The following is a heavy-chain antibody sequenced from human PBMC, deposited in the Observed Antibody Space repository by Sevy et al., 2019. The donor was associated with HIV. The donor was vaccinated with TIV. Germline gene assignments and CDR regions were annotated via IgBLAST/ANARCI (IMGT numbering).Heavy chain of an antibody. V-gene: IGHV3-30-3*01. Sequence: GGSLRLSCAASGFTFSTHAMHWVRQAPGKGLEWVAIISYDGNIEYYPDSVKGRFTISRDDSKNTLYLQMNSLRSEDKAFYYRSGGLGYENTCLPPLFDNRGQGTLVTVSS. D-gene: IGHD2-2*01. J-gene: IGHJ4*02. CDR3: SGGLGYENTCLPPLFDN. CDR1: GFTFSTHA. CDR2: ISYDGNIE.